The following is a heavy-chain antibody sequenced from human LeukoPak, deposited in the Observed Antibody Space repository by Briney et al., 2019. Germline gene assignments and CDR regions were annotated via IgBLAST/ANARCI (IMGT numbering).Heavy chain of an antibody. CDR3: ARVRYSYGYPRNNWFDP. Sequence: SETLSLTCTVSGGSISSYYWSWIRQPAGKGLEWIGRIYTSGSTNYNPSLKSRVTVSVDTSKNQFSLKLSSVTAADTAVYYCARVRYSYGYPRNNWFDPWGQGTLVTVSS. CDR1: GGSISSYY. D-gene: IGHD5-18*01. V-gene: IGHV4-4*07. CDR2: IYTSGST. J-gene: IGHJ5*02.